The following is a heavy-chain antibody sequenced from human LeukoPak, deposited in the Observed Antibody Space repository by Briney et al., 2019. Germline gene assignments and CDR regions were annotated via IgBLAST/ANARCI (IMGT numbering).Heavy chain of an antibody. CDR3: AREGAAAEDVNWFDP. Sequence: ASVKVSCKASGYTFTGYYMHWVRQAPGQGLEWMGWVNPISGNTHYAQKFQDRVTMTRDTSISTAYMELNSLRSDDTAVYYCAREGAAAEDVNWFDPWGQGTLVTVSS. J-gene: IGHJ5*02. D-gene: IGHD6-25*01. V-gene: IGHV1-2*02. CDR2: VNPISGNT. CDR1: GYTFTGYY.